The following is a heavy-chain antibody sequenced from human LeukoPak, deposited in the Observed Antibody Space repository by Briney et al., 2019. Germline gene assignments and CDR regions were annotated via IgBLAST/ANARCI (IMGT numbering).Heavy chain of an antibody. D-gene: IGHD2-21*02. CDR1: AFTFSSYA. J-gene: IGHJ4*02. Sequence: AGGSLRLSCAASAFTFSSYAMHWVRQAPGKGLEWVAVISFDGSNKYYADSVKGRFTISRDNSKNTLYLQMNSLRAEDTAVYYCARGELYCGGDCYSYWGQGTLVTVSS. CDR2: ISFDGSNK. V-gene: IGHV3-30*04. CDR3: ARGELYCGGDCYSY.